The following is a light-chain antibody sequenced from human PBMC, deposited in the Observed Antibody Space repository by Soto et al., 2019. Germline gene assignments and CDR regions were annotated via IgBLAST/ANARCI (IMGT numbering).Light chain of an antibody. Sequence: TQSPGTLSLSPGEGATLSCRASQSVSNNYLAWYQQKPGKAPKLLIYAASSLQSGVPSRFSGSGSGTDFTLTISSLQPEDFATYYCQQSYSTPHTFGQGTKLEIK. V-gene: IGKV1-39*01. CDR3: QQSYSTPHT. CDR1: QSVSNNY. CDR2: AAS. J-gene: IGKJ2*01.